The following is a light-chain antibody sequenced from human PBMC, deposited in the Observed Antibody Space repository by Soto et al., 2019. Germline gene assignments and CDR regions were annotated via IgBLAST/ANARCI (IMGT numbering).Light chain of an antibody. CDR1: QNINNY. J-gene: IGKJ4*02. Sequence: EIELTQSPATLSLSPGERATLSCRASQNINNYLAWYQQKPGQTPRLLIYDASTRATDIPARFSGSGSGTDFTLTISGLEPEDFAVYYCQQRVTWPGTFGGGTKVDI. CDR2: DAS. CDR3: QQRVTWPGT. V-gene: IGKV3-11*01.